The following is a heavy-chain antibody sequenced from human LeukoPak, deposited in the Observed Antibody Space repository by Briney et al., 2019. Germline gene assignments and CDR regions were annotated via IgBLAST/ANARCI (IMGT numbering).Heavy chain of an antibody. V-gene: IGHV3-30-3*01. J-gene: IGHJ4*02. CDR1: GFTYSSHN. Sequence: QPGGSLRLSCAASGFTYSSHNMHWVRQAPGKGLEWVALVSSDGNNKYYADSVKGRFTISRDNSKNTLYLQMNSLRAEDTAVYYCARGGHYDSSGYSFDYWGQGTLVTVSS. CDR3: ARGGHYDSSGYSFDY. D-gene: IGHD3-22*01. CDR2: VSSDGNNK.